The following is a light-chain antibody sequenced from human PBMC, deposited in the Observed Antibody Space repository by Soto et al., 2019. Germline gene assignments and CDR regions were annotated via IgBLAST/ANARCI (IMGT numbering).Light chain of an antibody. CDR2: STS. J-gene: IGLJ2*01. V-gene: IGLV7-43*01. CDR3: LIYYGGAQV. CDR1: TGAVTSGYY. Sequence: QTVVTQEPSLTVSPGGTVTLTCASSTGAVTSGYYPNCFQQKPGQAPRSLIYSTSNTHSWTPARFSGSLLGGKAALTLSGVQPEDEAEYYCLIYYGGAQVFGGGTKLTVL.